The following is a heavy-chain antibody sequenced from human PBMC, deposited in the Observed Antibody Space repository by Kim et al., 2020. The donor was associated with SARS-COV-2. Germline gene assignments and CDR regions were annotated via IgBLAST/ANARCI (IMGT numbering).Heavy chain of an antibody. D-gene: IGHD6-19*01. Sequence: SETLSLTCTVSGGSISSYYWSWIRQPAGKGLEWIGRIYTSGSTNYNPSLKSRVTMSVDTSKNQFSLKLSSVTAADTAVYYCARAGAVAGSAEYFQHWGQGTLVTVSS. CDR2: IYTSGST. CDR3: ARAGAVAGSAEYFQH. J-gene: IGHJ1*01. CDR1: GGSISSYY. V-gene: IGHV4-4*07.